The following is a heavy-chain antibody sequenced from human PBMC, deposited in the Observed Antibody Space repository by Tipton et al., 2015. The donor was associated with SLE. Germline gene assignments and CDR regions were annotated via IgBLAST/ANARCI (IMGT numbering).Heavy chain of an antibody. Sequence: TLSLTCAVYGGSLSGHYWSWIRQSPGKGLECIGESNDSGKTNYNPALESRATISVDTSKNQFSLKLSSVTAADTAVYYCARGNDYIWGSYRFFDYWGQGTLVTVSS. CDR1: GGSLSGHY. D-gene: IGHD3-16*02. CDR3: ARGNDYIWGSYRFFDY. V-gene: IGHV4-34*01. J-gene: IGHJ4*02. CDR2: SNDSGKT.